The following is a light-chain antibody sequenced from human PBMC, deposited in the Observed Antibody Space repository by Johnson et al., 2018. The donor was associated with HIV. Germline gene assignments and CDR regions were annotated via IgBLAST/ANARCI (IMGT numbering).Light chain of an antibody. CDR2: DNN. CDR3: GTWDTRLSVLYV. J-gene: IGLJ1*01. V-gene: IGLV1-51*01. CDR1: SSNIGRNY. Sequence: QSVLTQPPSVSAAPGQKVTISCSGSSSNIGRNYVSWYQQLPGTAPKLLIFDNNKRPSGIPDRFSGSKSGTSATLGITGLQTVDEADYYCGTWDTRLSVLYVFGSVTKVTVL.